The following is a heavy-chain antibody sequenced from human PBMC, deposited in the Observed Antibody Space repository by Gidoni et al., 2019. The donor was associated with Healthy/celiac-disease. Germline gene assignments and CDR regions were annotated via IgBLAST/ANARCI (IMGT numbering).Heavy chain of an antibody. V-gene: IGHV4-61*02. J-gene: IGHJ3*02. D-gene: IGHD6-13*01. CDR3: ARDEAAAGYAFDI. CDR1: GGSISSGSYY. Sequence: QVQLQESGPGLVKPPQTLSLTCTVSGGSISSGSYYWSWIRQPAGKGLEWIGRIYTSGSTNYNPSLKSRVTISVDTSKNQFSLKLSSVTAADTAVYYCARDEAAAGYAFDIWGQGTMVTVSS. CDR2: IYTSGST.